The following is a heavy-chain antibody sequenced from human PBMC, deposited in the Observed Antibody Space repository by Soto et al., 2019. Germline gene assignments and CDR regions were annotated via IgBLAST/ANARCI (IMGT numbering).Heavy chain of an antibody. D-gene: IGHD3-10*01. CDR1: GGSISSYY. V-gene: IGHV4-4*07. J-gene: IGHJ4*02. CDR2: IYTSGST. Sequence: PSETLSLTCSVSGGSISSYYWSWIRQPAGKGLEWIGRIYTSGSTNFNPSLKSRVTMSVDTSKNQFSLRLSSVTAADTAVYYCESLGGRISSKYYFDYWGQGILVTVSS. CDR3: ESLGGRISSKYYFDY.